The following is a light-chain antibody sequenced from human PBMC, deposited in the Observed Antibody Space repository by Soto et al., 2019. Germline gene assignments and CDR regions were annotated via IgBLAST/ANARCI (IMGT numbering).Light chain of an antibody. Sequence: EIVLTQSPGTLSLSPGERATLSCRASQNVGKNYLAWYQQKPGQAPRLHIHTASIRATGIADRFSGSGSGTDFTLTISRLEPDDFAVYYCHQHAESPLTFGGGTKVDIK. J-gene: IGKJ4*01. CDR2: TAS. CDR1: QNVGKNY. CDR3: HQHAESPLT. V-gene: IGKV3-20*01.